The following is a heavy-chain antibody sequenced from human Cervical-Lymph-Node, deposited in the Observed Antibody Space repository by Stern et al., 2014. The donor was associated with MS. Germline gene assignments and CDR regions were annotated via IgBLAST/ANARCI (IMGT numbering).Heavy chain of an antibody. CDR3: ARKTITNPTDY. V-gene: IGHV1-46*01. J-gene: IGHJ4*02. CDR1: GHTFTSYY. CDR2: INPSVGST. Sequence: VHLVESGAEVRKPGASVKISCKASGHTFTSYYIHWVRQAPGQGLEWMGAINPSVGSTRSSQKFQGRVTMTRETSTSTVYMEVSSLTSDDTAVYYCARKTITNPTDYWGQGTLVAVSS. D-gene: IGHD1-14*01.